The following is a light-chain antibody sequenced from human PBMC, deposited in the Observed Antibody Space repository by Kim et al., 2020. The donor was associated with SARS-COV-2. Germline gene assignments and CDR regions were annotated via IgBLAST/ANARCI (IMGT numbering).Light chain of an antibody. CDR1: TPDIGSNS. CDR3: GAWDDSLSAVV. CDR2: RNT. V-gene: IGLV1-47*01. Sequence: GPRVPHACSGSTPDIGSNSVNCYQQLPGSAPKFLIYRNTKQPSGAPDRFSGSKSGTSASLAISGLRSEDEADYYCGAWDDSLSAVVFGGGTQLTVL. J-gene: IGLJ2*01.